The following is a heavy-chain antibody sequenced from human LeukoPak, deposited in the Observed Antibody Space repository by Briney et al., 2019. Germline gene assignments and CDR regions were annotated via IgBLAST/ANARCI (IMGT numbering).Heavy chain of an antibody. CDR3: AKDKQQLVKRYFDY. J-gene: IGHJ4*02. Sequence: GRSLRLSCAASGFTFDDYAMHWVRQAPGKGLEWVSGISWNSGSIGYADSVKGRFTISRDNAKNSLYLQMNSLRAEDTALYYCAKDKQQLVKRYFDYWGQGTLVTVSS. CDR2: ISWNSGSI. D-gene: IGHD6-13*01. CDR1: GFTFDDYA. V-gene: IGHV3-9*01.